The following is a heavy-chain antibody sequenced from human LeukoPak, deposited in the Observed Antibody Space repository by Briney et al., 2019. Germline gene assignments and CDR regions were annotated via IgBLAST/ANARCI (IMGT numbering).Heavy chain of an antibody. J-gene: IGHJ6*03. Sequence: SETLSLTCAVYGGSFSGYYWSWIRQPPGKGLEWIGEINHSGSTNYNPSLKSRVTISVDTSKNQFSLKLSSVTAADTAVYYCARRGNIVVVVAARGGMDVWGKGTTVTISS. V-gene: IGHV4-34*01. CDR3: ARRGNIVVVVAARGGMDV. D-gene: IGHD2-15*01. CDR1: GGSFSGYY. CDR2: INHSGST.